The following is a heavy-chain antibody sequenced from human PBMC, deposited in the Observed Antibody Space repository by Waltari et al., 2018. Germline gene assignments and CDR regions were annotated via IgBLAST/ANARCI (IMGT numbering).Heavy chain of an antibody. J-gene: IGHJ6*03. Sequence: QVQLVQSGAEVQKPGASVKVSCKASGYTFTGYYIHWVRQAPGQGLEWMGWINPNTGGATYAQKFQGRVTMTTDTFINTASMKLSRLRSDDTAVYYCARYSRYYYYMDVWGKGTTVTISS. CDR2: INPNTGGA. V-gene: IGHV1-2*02. CDR1: GYTFTGYY. D-gene: IGHD6-13*01. CDR3: ARYSRYYYYMDV.